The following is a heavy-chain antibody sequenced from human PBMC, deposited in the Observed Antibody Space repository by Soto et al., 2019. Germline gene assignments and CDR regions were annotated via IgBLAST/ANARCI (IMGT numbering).Heavy chain of an antibody. CDR3: ARDRAAAGTPFDY. CDR1: GGSISSGNW. CDR2: IYHSGST. Sequence: SETLSLTCAVSGGSISSGNWWSWVRQPPGKGLEWIGEIYHSGSTNYNPSLKSRVTISVDKSKNQFSLKLSSVTAADTAVYYCARDRAAAGTPFDYWGQGTLVTVSS. D-gene: IGHD6-13*01. V-gene: IGHV4-4*02. J-gene: IGHJ4*02.